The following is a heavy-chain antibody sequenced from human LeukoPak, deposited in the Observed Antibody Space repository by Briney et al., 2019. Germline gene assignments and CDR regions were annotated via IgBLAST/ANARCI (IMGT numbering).Heavy chain of an antibody. D-gene: IGHD6-13*01. J-gene: IGHJ4*02. CDR1: GFTFSSFC. Sequence: GGSLRLACAASGFTFSSFCMNWVRQAPGKGLEWVSSISSSSSYIYYADSVKGRFTISRDNAKNSLYLQMNSLRAEDTAVYYCARGKIAAGDYWGQGTLVTVSS. CDR3: ARGKIAAGDY. V-gene: IGHV3-21*01. CDR2: ISSSSSYI.